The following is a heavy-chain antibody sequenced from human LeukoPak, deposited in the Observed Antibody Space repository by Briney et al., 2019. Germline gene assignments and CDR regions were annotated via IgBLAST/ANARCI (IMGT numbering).Heavy chain of an antibody. J-gene: IGHJ4*02. Sequence: SRTQSLTCAVSGRFLSRINSWGWVRQPPGKGLEWIGEIYHSGRTKYKPSLKRRLTNSVDKSKNQFSLKLSSVTAADTAVYYCARVYYDSSGYYSDYWGQGTLVTVSS. CDR2: IYHSGRT. CDR1: GRFLSRINS. CDR3: ARVYYDSSGYYSDY. V-gene: IGHV4-4*02. D-gene: IGHD3-22*01.